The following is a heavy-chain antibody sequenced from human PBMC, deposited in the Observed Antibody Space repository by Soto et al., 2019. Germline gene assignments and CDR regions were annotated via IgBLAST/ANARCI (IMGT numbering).Heavy chain of an antibody. J-gene: IGHJ4*02. D-gene: IGHD1-1*01. CDR1: GYGFTTYG. Sequence: QVHLVQSGAEVKKPGASVKVSCKGSGYGFTTYGITWVRQAPGQGLEWMAWISAHNGNTNYAQKLQGRVTVTRDTSTSTAYMELRSPRSDYTAVYYGARGRYGDYWGQGALVTVSS. CDR3: ARGRYGDY. CDR2: ISAHNGNT. V-gene: IGHV1-18*01.